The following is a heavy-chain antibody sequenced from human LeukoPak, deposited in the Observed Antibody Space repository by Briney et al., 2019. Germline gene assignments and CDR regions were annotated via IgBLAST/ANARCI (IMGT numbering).Heavy chain of an antibody. Sequence: SETLSLTCTVFGSSISGYYWSWLRQPPGKGLEWIAYMYYSGGDTDYNPSLNSRVAISVDTSTNQVSLKLRSVTAADTAVYYCARGHYGFDPWGQGILVTVSS. CDR1: GSSISGYY. CDR3: ARGHYGFDP. V-gene: IGHV4-59*08. CDR2: MYYSGGDT. J-gene: IGHJ5*02. D-gene: IGHD3-16*01.